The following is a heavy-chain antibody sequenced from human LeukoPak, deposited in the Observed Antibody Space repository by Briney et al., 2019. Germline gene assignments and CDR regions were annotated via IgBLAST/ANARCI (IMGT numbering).Heavy chain of an antibody. Sequence: QPGGSLRLSCAASGFTFSSYAMSWVRQAPGKGLEWVSAISGSGGSTYYADSVKGRFTISRDNSKNTLYLQMNSLRAEDTAVYYCAKSPKIYCSGGSCYSPFDYWGQGTLVTVSS. D-gene: IGHD2-15*01. V-gene: IGHV3-23*01. CDR1: GFTFSSYA. J-gene: IGHJ4*02. CDR2: ISGSGGST. CDR3: AKSPKIYCSGGSCYSPFDY.